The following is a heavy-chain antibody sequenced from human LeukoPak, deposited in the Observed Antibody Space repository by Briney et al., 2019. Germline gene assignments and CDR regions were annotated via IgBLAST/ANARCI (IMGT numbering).Heavy chain of an antibody. V-gene: IGHV1-69*01. CDR1: GGTFSSYA. Sequence: AASVKVSFKASGGTFSSYAISWVRQAPGQGLEWMGGIIPIFGTANYAQKFQGRVTITADESTSTAYMELSSLRSEDTAVYYCARGSRGSYYFDYWGQGTLVTVSS. D-gene: IGHD1-26*01. CDR3: ARGSRGSYYFDY. J-gene: IGHJ4*02. CDR2: IIPIFGTA.